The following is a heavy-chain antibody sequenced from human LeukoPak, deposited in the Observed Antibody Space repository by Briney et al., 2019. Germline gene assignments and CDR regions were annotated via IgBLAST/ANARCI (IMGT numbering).Heavy chain of an antibody. Sequence: GGSLRLSCAASGFTFSSYSMKWVRQAPGKGLEWGSSISSGSSYIYYADSVKGRFTISRDNAKNSLYLQMNSLRAEDTAVYYCAGFNYDFPPGEDYWGQGTLVTVSS. CDR1: GFTFSSYS. CDR3: AGFNYDFPPGEDY. J-gene: IGHJ4*02. V-gene: IGHV3-21*01. CDR2: ISSGSSYI. D-gene: IGHD3-3*01.